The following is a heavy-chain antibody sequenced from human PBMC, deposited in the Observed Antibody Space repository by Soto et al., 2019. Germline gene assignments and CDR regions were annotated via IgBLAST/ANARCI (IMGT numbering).Heavy chain of an antibody. CDR3: ARSRYCSSTSCFTLGDYFDS. Sequence: SETLSLTCTVSGDSISSGDYYWSWIRQPPGKGLEWIGHIYYSGSTYYNPALKSRVTISVDTSKNQFSLKLSSVTAADTAVDHCARSRYCSSTSCFTLGDYFDSWGQGTLVTVS. J-gene: IGHJ4*02. V-gene: IGHV4-30-4*01. CDR1: GDSISSGDYY. CDR2: IYYSGST. D-gene: IGHD2-2*01.